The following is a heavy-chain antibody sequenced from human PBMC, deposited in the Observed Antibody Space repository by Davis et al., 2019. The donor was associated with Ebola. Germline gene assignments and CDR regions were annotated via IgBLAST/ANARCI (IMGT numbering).Heavy chain of an antibody. Sequence: AASVKVSCKASGYTFTSYDINWVRQATGQGLEWMGWMNPNSGNTGYAQKFQGRVTMTRNTSISTAYMELSSLRSEDTAVYYCARGGTYYYDSGSYYALDYWGQGTLVTVSS. V-gene: IGHV1-8*02. CDR3: ARGGTYYYDSGSYYALDY. D-gene: IGHD3-10*01. CDR2: MNPNSGNT. CDR1: GYTFTSYD. J-gene: IGHJ4*02.